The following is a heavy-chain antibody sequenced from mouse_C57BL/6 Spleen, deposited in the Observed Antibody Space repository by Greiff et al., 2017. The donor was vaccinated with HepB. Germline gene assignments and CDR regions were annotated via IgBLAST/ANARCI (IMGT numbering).Heavy chain of an antibody. D-gene: IGHD4-1*01. V-gene: IGHV5-17*01. CDR3: ARANWDWYFDV. J-gene: IGHJ1*03. CDR1: GFTFSDYG. Sequence: EVKLMESGGGLVKPGGSLKLSCAASGFTFSDYGMRWVRQAPEKGLEWVAYISSGSSTIYYADTVKGRFTISRDNAKNTLFLQMTSLRSEDTAMYYCARANWDWYFDVWGTGTTVTVSS. CDR2: ISSGSSTI.